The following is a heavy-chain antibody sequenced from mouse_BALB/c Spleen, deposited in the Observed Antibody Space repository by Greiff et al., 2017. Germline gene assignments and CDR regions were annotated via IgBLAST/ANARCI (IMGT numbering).Heavy chain of an antibody. V-gene: IGHV5-6-5*01. CDR1: GFTFSSYA. CDR3: ARENYGSSFPYAMDY. CDR2: ISSGGST. J-gene: IGHJ4*01. Sequence: EVMVVESGGGLVKPGGSLKISCAASGFTFSSYAMSWVRPTPEKRLEWVASISSGGSTYYPDSVKGRFTISRDNARNILYLQMSSLRSEDTAMYYCARENYGSSFPYAMDYWGQGTSVTVSS. D-gene: IGHD1-1*01.